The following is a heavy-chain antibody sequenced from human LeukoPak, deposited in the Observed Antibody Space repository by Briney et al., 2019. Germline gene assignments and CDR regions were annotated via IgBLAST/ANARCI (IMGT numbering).Heavy chain of an antibody. V-gene: IGHV3-33*01. J-gene: IGHJ4*02. CDR2: IWYDGNNK. D-gene: IGHD4-23*01. CDR3: ARAAVVTSPFDY. CDR1: GFTFSSYG. Sequence: GGSLRLSCVVSGFTFSSYGMHWVRQAPGKGLEWVAIIWYDGNNKYYADSVKGRFTISRDNSKSTVYLQMDSLRAEDTAMYYCARAAVVTSPFDYWGQGTLVTVSS.